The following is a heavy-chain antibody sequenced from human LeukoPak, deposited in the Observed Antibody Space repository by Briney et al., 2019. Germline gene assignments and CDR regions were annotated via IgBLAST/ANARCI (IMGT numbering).Heavy chain of an antibody. D-gene: IGHD3-10*01. CDR3: AKEYDSGGYGANFDY. J-gene: IGHJ4*02. CDR1: GFTFSSYG. Sequence: PGGSLRLSCAASGFTFSSYGMHWVRQAPGKGLEWVAVISYDGRDKYYADSVKGRSTISRDNSKNTMYLQMNSLRAEDTAVYYCAKEYDSGGYGANFDYWGQGTLVTVSS. V-gene: IGHV3-30*18. CDR2: ISYDGRDK.